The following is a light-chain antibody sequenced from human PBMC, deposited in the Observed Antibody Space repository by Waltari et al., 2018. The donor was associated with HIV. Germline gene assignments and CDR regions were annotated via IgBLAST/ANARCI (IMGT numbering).Light chain of an antibody. CDR1: SSSIGSNT. J-gene: IGLJ3*02. Sequence: QSVLTPPPSASGTPGQRVTISCSGSSSSIGSNTVNWFQQLPGTAPKLLIYSNNQRPSGVPDRFSGSKSGTSASLAISGLQSEDEADYYCAAWDDSLNGFWVFGGGTKLTVL. V-gene: IGLV1-44*01. CDR3: AAWDDSLNGFWV. CDR2: SNN.